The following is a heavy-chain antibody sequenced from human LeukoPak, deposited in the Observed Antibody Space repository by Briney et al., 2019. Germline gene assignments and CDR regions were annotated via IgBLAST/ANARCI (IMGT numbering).Heavy chain of an antibody. CDR3: ARGHPHYYDSSGYAN. J-gene: IGHJ4*02. V-gene: IGHV1-8*01. CDR1: GYTFTSYD. D-gene: IGHD3-22*01. Sequence: GASVKVSYKASGYTFTSYDINWVRQATGQGLEWMGWMNPNSGNTGYAQKFQGRVTMTRNTSISTAYMELSSLRSEDTAVYYCARGHPHYYDSSGYANWGQGTLVTVSS. CDR2: MNPNSGNT.